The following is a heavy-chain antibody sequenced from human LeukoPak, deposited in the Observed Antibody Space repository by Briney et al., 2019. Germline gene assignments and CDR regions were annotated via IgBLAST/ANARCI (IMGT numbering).Heavy chain of an antibody. CDR1: GASIINNNYY. J-gene: IGHJ5*02. CDR3: AGHKYYNFWGSFNWFDP. Sequence: SETQSLTCFVSGASIINNNYYWAWIRQPPGRGLEWIGSVYHSGSTSYYPSLKSRVTMSVDTSKNHFTLKLNSVTAADTAVYSCAGHKYYNFWGSFNWFDPWGQGILVTVSS. V-gene: IGHV4-39*01. D-gene: IGHD3-3*01. CDR2: VYHSGST.